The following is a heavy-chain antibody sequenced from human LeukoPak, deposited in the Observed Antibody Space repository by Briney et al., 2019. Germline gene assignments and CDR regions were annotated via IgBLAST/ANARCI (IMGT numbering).Heavy chain of an antibody. CDR1: GGSISSYY. Sequence: KASETLSLTCTVSGGSISSYYWSWIRQPPGKGLEWIGEINHSGSTNYNPSLKSRVTISVDTSKNQFSLKLSSVTAADTAVYYCASIAAAGPPPDGDYWGQGTLVTVSS. CDR2: INHSGST. CDR3: ASIAAAGPPPDGDY. V-gene: IGHV4-34*01. D-gene: IGHD6-13*01. J-gene: IGHJ4*02.